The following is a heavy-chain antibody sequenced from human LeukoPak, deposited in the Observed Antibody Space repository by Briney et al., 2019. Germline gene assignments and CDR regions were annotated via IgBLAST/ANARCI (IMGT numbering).Heavy chain of an antibody. CDR1: GLTFSSYS. V-gene: IGHV3-21*01. D-gene: IGHD6-19*01. CDR3: ARAGKAPGIEVGGVPDY. CDR2: ISSSSSYI. J-gene: IGHJ4*02. Sequence: TGRSLRLSCAASGLTFSSYSMNWVRQAPGKVLEWVSSISSSSSYIYYADSVKGRFTISRDNAKNSLYLQMNSLRAEDTAVYYCARAGKAPGIEVGGVPDYWGQGTLVTVSS.